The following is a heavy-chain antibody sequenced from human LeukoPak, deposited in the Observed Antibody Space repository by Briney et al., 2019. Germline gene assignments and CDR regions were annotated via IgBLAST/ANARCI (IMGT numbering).Heavy chain of an antibody. V-gene: IGHV1-8*01. D-gene: IGHD2-2*01. CDR2: VNPNSGNT. J-gene: IGHJ4*02. CDR1: GYTFSTYD. CDR3: TRAVRNQLLSEY. Sequence: ASVKVSCKTSGYTFSTYDVTGVRQACGQGVAWMGWVNPNSGNTGYARKFRGRVTMTTDTSMTSAYMELYSLTSEDTAVYYCTRAVRNQLLSEYWGQGTLITVSS.